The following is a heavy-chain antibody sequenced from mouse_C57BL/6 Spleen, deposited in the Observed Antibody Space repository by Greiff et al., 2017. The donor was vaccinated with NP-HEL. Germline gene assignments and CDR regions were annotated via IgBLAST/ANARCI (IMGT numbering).Heavy chain of an antibody. J-gene: IGHJ3*01. V-gene: IGHV1-61*01. Sequence: QVQLQQPGAELVRPGSSVKLSCKASGYTFTSYWMDWVKQRPGQGLEWIGNIYPSDSETHYNQKFKDKATLTVDKSSSTAYMQLSSLTSEDSAVYYCAREAQATAWFAYWGQGTLVTVSA. D-gene: IGHD3-2*02. CDR3: AREAQATAWFAY. CDR1: GYTFTSYW. CDR2: IYPSDSET.